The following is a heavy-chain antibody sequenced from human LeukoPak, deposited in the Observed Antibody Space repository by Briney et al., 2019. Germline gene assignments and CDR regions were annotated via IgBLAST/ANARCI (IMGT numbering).Heavy chain of an antibody. CDR3: ARNGYCSSTSCYTTADAFDI. J-gene: IGHJ3*02. CDR2: IRYDGSNK. V-gene: IGHV3-30*02. Sequence: GGSLRLSCAASGFTFSSYGMHWVRQAPGKGLEWVAFIRYDGSNKYYADSVKGRFTISRDNSKNTLYLQMNSLRAEDTAVYYCARNGYCSSTSCYTTADAFDIWGQGTMVTVSS. CDR1: GFTFSSYG. D-gene: IGHD2-2*02.